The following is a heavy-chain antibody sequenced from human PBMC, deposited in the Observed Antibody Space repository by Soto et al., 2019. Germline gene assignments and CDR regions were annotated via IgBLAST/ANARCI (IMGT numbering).Heavy chain of an antibody. CDR2: ISTSGAYI. D-gene: IGHD3-10*01. V-gene: IGHV3-21*01. CDR1: GFTFSSYS. Sequence: GGSLRLSCAASGFTFSSYSMDWVRQAPGKGLEWVSSISTSGAYIYYADSVKGRFTISRANAKNSLFLQMDSLSVEDTAVYYCAREGGPGFGELLVWGQGALVIVSS. CDR3: AREGGPGFGELLV. J-gene: IGHJ4*02.